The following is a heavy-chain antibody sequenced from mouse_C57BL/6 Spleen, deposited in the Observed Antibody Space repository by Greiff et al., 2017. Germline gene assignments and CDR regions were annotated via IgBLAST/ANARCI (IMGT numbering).Heavy chain of an antibody. Sequence: VQLQQPGAELVRPGSSVKLSCKASGYTFTSYWMHWVKQRPIQGLEWIGNIDPSDSETHYNQKFKDKATLTVDKSSSTAYMQLSSLTSEDSAVYYCASGTDYAMDCWGQGTSVTVSS. CDR2: IDPSDSET. V-gene: IGHV1-52*01. D-gene: IGHD4-1*01. J-gene: IGHJ4*01. CDR1: GYTFTSYW. CDR3: ASGTDYAMDC.